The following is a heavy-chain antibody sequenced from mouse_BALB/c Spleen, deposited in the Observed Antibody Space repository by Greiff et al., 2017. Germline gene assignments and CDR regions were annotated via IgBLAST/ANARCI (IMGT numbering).Heavy chain of an antibody. CDR3: ARGGKKLSYFDD. V-gene: IGHV1S132*01. CDR2: IFPGTGTT. CDR1: GYTFTSYW. D-gene: IGHD1-1*02. J-gene: IGHJ2*01. Sequence: VQLKESGAELVKPGASVKLSCKTSGYTFTSYWIQWVKQRPGQGLGWIGEIFPGTGTTYYNEKFKGKATLTIDTSSSTAYMQLSSLTSEDSAVYFCARGGKKLSYFDDWGQGTTLTVSA.